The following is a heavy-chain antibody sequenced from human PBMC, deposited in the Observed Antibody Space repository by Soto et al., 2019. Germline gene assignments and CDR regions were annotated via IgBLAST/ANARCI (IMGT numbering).Heavy chain of an antibody. V-gene: IGHV1-3*01. D-gene: IGHD3-9*01. CDR2: INAGNGHT. Sequence: QVQLVQSGAEVKKPGASVKVSCQASGYTFTTSTMHWVRQAPGQRLEWMGWINAGNGHTKYSQKFQGRVTITRDTSASTAYMELSTLPSEDTAVFYCARGSGKIPKYYDLVPGYSAPAFDYWGQGTLVTVSS. J-gene: IGHJ4*02. CDR1: GYTFTTST. CDR3: ARGSGKIPKYYDLVPGYSAPAFDY.